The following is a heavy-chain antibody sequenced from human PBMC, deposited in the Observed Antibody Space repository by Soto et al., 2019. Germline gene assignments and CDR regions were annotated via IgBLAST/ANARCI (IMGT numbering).Heavy chain of an antibody. CDR2: IYYSGST. D-gene: IGHD3-3*01. V-gene: IGHV4-39*01. Sequence: NPSETLSLTCTVSGGSISSSSYHWGWIRQPPGKGLEWIGSIYYSGSTYYNPSLKSRVTISVDTSKNQFSLKLSSVTAADTAVYYCARQPARITIFGVVIPGEYYYYYYMDVWGKGTTVTVSS. CDR1: GGSISSSSYH. J-gene: IGHJ6*03. CDR3: ARQPARITIFGVVIPGEYYYYYYMDV.